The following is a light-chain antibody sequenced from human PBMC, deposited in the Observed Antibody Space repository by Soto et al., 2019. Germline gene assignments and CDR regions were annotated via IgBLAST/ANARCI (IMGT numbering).Light chain of an antibody. Sequence: DLQMTQSPSTLTPSVVDRVTMTCRASQTISSWLAWYQQKPGKAPKLLIYKASTLKSGVPSRFSGSGSGTNFTLTISNLHPEEFATYSCQQTYRIPLTVGGGNKVDIK. CDR1: QTISSW. V-gene: IGKV1-5*03. CDR3: QQTYRIPLT. J-gene: IGKJ4*01. CDR2: KAS.